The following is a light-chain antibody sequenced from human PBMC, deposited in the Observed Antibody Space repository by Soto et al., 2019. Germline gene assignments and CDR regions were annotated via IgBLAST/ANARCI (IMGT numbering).Light chain of an antibody. V-gene: IGKV3-15*01. CDR3: QQYHDWPPLT. CDR2: GAS. J-gene: IGKJ3*01. CDR1: QTVSDD. Sequence: EIVMTQSPATLFVSPGERAPLSCRASQTVSDDLAWYQQKPGQAPRLLIDGASTRATDIPARFSGGGSGPEFTLTISTLQSEDSAIYYCQQYHDWPPLTFGPGTKVNI.